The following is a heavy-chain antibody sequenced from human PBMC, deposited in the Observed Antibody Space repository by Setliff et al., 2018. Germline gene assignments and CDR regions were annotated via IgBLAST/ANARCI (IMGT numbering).Heavy chain of an antibody. V-gene: IGHV4-59*01. Sequence: SETLSLTCTVSGGSISPYFWSWIRQPPGKGLEWIGYISDSGNTNFNPSLKSRVNMSVDTSKNQFVLNLKAVTAADTAVYYCARDRTAYSYGLDVWGQGATVTVSS. CDR2: ISDSGNT. J-gene: IGHJ6*02. CDR1: GGSISPYF. CDR3: ARDRTAYSYGLDV. D-gene: IGHD5-18*01.